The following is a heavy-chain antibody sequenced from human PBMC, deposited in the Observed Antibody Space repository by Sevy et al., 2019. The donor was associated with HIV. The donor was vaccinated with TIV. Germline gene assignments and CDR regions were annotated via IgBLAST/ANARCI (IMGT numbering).Heavy chain of an antibody. Sequence: GGSLRLSCAASGFTFSSYWMSWVRQAPGKGLEGVANIKQGGSEKYYVDSVKGRFTISRGNAKNSLYLQMNSLRAEDTAVYYCARGGDDGAFDIWGQGTMVTVSS. D-gene: IGHD2-21*02. CDR1: GFTFSSYW. J-gene: IGHJ3*02. CDR2: IKQGGSEK. V-gene: IGHV3-7*01. CDR3: ARGGDDGAFDI.